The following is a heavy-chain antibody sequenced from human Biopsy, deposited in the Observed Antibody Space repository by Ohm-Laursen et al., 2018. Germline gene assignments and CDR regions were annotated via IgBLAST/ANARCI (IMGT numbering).Heavy chain of an antibody. CDR1: GGSISNNNYY. V-gene: IGHV4-39*01. D-gene: IGHD3-22*01. CDR2: IFYRGST. J-gene: IGHJ5*02. Sequence: PGTLSLTCGVSGGSISNNNYYWGWIRQPPGKGLEWIGSIFYRGSTHYKPSLKSRVNISVDTSKNQFSLKLNSVTAADTAVYYCARDYDTGGYYYVSWGQGTLVTVSS. CDR3: ARDYDTGGYYYVS.